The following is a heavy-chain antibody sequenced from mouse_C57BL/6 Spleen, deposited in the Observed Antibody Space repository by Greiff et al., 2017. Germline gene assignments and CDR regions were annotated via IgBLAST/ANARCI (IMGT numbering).Heavy chain of an antibody. J-gene: IGHJ2*01. V-gene: IGHV1-53*01. CDR3: SRSEVYGNFDYFDY. CDR1: GYTFTSYW. CDR2: INPSNGGT. D-gene: IGHD2-1*01. Sequence: VQLQQSGTELVKPGASVKLSCKASGYTFTSYWMHWVKQRPGKGLEWIGNINPSNGGTNYNEKFKSKATLTVDKSSSTSYMQLSSLTSEDSTVYYCSRSEVYGNFDYFDYWGQGTTLTVSS.